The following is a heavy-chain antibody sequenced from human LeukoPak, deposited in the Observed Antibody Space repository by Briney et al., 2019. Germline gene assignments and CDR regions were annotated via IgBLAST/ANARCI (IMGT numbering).Heavy chain of an antibody. CDR1: GFTSSSYW. D-gene: IGHD2-15*01. J-gene: IGHJ4*02. CDR3: ARASLSSLLTFDY. V-gene: IGHV3-7*01. Sequence: GGSLRLSCAASGFTSSSYWMNWVRQAPGKGLEWVAIIKQDGSQKYYVDSVKGRLTISTDTAKNSLHLLMNSLRAEDTAVYYCARASLSSLLTFDYWGQGTLVTVSS. CDR2: IKQDGSQK.